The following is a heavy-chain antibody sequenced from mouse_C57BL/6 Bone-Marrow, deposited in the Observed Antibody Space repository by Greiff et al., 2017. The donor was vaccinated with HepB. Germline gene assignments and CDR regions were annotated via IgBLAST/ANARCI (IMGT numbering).Heavy chain of an antibody. CDR2: ISSGSSTI. CDR1: GFTFSDYG. CDR3: ARKLIKALAY. D-gene: IGHD1-1*01. Sequence: EVKLVESGGGLVKPGGSLKLSCAASGFTFSDYGMHWVRQAPEKGLEWVAYISSGSSTIYYADTVKGRFTISRDNAKSTLFLQMTSLRSEDTAMYYCARKLIKALAYWGQGTLVTVSA. V-gene: IGHV5-17*01. J-gene: IGHJ3*01.